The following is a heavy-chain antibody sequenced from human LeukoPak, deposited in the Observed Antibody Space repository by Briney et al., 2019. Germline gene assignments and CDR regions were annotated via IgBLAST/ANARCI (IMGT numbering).Heavy chain of an antibody. V-gene: IGHV3-21*06. CDR2: IGPTGFDI. J-gene: IGHJ4*02. CDR1: GLTFSTSG. Sequence: NPGGSLRLXCTTSGLTFSTSGFNWVRQAPGKGLECVASIGPTGFDIYHADSIKGRFTISRDNANNFLYLQMDSLRAEDTAVYYCATETNGRHYDYWGQGTLLTVSS. CDR3: ATETNGRHYDY. D-gene: IGHD1-14*01.